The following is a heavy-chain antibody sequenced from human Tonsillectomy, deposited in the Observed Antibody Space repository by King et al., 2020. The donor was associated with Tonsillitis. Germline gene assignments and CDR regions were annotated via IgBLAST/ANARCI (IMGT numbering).Heavy chain of an antibody. J-gene: IGHJ4*02. D-gene: IGHD1-26*01. CDR2: IDPSDSNT. CDR1: GYSFSTYC. CDR3: ASSIEDFDY. Sequence: VQLVESGAEVKKPGESLRISCEGSGYSFSTYCISWVRQMPGKGLEWMGRIDPSDSNTNYSPSFQGHVTISVDKSISTAYLQWSSLKASDIAMYYCASSIEDFDYWGQGTLVTVSS. V-gene: IGHV5-10-1*03.